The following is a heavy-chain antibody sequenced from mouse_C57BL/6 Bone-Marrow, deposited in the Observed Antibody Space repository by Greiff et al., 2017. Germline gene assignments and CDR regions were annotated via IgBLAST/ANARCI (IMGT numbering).Heavy chain of an antibody. Sequence: QVQLQQPGAELVRPGTSVKLSCKASGYTFTSYWMHWVKQRPGQGLEWIGVIDPSDSYTNYNQKFKGKATLTVDTSSSTAYMQLSSLTSEDSAVYYCATSGYGNLYYYAVDYWGQGTSVTVSS. V-gene: IGHV1-59*01. J-gene: IGHJ4*01. CDR1: GYTFTSYW. CDR3: ATSGYGNLYYYAVDY. D-gene: IGHD2-10*02. CDR2: IDPSDSYT.